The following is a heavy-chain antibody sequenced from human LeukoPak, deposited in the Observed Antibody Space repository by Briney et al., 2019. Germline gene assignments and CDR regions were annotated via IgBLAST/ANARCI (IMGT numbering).Heavy chain of an antibody. Sequence: KSSETLSLTCTVSGDSVTSGGFYWAWLRQPPGRGLEWIATVYYTGSTYYNPSLNSRVTISIDTSKNHFSLKLRSVVAPDTAVYCCARHSGSGSLSRPFDPWGQGTLVTVSS. CDR2: VYYTGST. CDR3: ARHSGSGSLSRPFDP. D-gene: IGHD3-10*01. CDR1: GDSVTSGGFY. J-gene: IGHJ5*02. V-gene: IGHV4-39*02.